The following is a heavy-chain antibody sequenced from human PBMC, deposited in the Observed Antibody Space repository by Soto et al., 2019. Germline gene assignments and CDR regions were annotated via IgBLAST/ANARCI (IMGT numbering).Heavy chain of an antibody. CDR1: GGSIISSSYY. CDR3: ARHRGYYDILTGYYTELNFDY. CDR2: IYYSGTT. D-gene: IGHD3-9*01. J-gene: IGHJ4*02. V-gene: IGHV4-39*01. Sequence: PSETLSLTCTVSGGSIISSSYYCFCIRQPPWSGLVWIGSIYYSGTTYYNPSLKSRVTISVDTSKNQFSLKLSSVTAADTAVYYCARHRGYYDILTGYYTELNFDYWGQGTLVTVSS.